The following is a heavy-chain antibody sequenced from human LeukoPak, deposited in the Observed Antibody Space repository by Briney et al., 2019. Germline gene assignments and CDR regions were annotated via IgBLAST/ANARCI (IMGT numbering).Heavy chain of an antibody. CDR2: IWYDGSKK. Sequence: GGSLRLSCAASGFTFSSYGMHWVRQAPVKALEWVADIWYDGSKKYYADSVKGRFTISRDNSKNTLYLQMNSLRAEDTAVYYCARHPQEGSAYWPDFQHWGQGTLVTVSS. D-gene: IGHD3-22*01. CDR3: ARHPQEGSAYWPDFQH. CDR1: GFTFSSYG. V-gene: IGHV3-33*01. J-gene: IGHJ1*01.